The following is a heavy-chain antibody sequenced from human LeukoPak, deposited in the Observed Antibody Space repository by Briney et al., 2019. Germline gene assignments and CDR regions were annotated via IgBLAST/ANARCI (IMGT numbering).Heavy chain of an antibody. V-gene: IGHV3-48*04. CDR3: VREKGGFGFVL. Sequence: GGSLRLSCAGSGFNFGIYSMDWVRQAPGKGLEWVAYVSAGSTGIFYAASVKGRFSISRDNAQMSLYLQMNSLRAEDTAIYYCVREKGGFGFVLWGRGTLVTVSS. CDR2: VSAGSTGI. CDR1: GFNFGIYS. D-gene: IGHD3-16*01. J-gene: IGHJ4*02.